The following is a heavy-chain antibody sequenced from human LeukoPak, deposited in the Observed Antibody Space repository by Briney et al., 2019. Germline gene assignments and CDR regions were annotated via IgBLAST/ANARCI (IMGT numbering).Heavy chain of an antibody. J-gene: IGHJ2*01. Sequence: VASAKVSCKASGYTFTSHYMHWVRQAPGEGLEWMGIIHPSGGSTTYAQKFQGRVTMTTDTSTSTVYMELSSLRSEDTALYYCARITMTTSGWYFDLWGRGTLVTVSS. V-gene: IGHV1-46*01. CDR1: GYTFTSHY. CDR3: ARITMTTSGWYFDL. CDR2: IHPSGGST. D-gene: IGHD3-22*01.